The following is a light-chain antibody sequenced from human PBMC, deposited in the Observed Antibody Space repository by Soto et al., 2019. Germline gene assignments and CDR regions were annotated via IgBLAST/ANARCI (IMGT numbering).Light chain of an antibody. J-gene: IGKJ1*01. CDR1: QGISSY. CDR2: AAS. V-gene: IGKV1-8*01. Sequence: AIRMTQSPSSFSASTGDRVTITCRASQGISSYLAWYQQKPGKAPKLLIYAASTMQSGVPSRFSGSGSGTDFTLTISRLESEDFATYFFQQYYSYPRTFGQGTKVEIK. CDR3: QQYYSYPRT.